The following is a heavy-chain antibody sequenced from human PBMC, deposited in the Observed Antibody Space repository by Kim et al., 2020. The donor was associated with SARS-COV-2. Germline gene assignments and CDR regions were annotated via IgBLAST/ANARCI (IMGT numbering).Heavy chain of an antibody. D-gene: IGHD3-22*01. CDR2: ISAYNGNT. Sequence: ASVKVSCKASGYTFTSYGISWVRQAPGQGLEWMGWISAYNGNTNYARKLQGRVTMTTDTSTSTAYMELRSLRSDDTAVYYCAREIPYGIVVVYYGMDVWGQGTTVTVSS. J-gene: IGHJ6*02. CDR1: GYTFTSYG. CDR3: AREIPYGIVVVYYGMDV. V-gene: IGHV1-18*01.